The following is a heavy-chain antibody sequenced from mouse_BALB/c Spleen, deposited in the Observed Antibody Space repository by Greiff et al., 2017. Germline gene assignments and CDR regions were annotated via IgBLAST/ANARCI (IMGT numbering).Heavy chain of an antibody. CDR3: AREGTTVVATGAMDY. D-gene: IGHD1-1*01. Sequence: EVKLVESGPSLVKPSQTLSLTCSVTGDSITSGYWNWIRKFPGNKLEYMGYISYSGSTYYNPSLKSRISITRDTSKNQYYLQLNSVTTEDTATYYCAREGTTVVATGAMDYWGQGTSVTVSS. V-gene: IGHV3-8*02. J-gene: IGHJ4*01. CDR2: ISYSGST. CDR1: GDSITSGY.